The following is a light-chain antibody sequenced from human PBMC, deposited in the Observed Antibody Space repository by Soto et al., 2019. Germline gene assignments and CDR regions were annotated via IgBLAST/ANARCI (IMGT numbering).Light chain of an antibody. CDR1: SSNIGSNY. Sequence: QLVLTQPPSASGTPGQRVTISCSGSSSNIGSNYVYWYQQLPGTAPKLLIYRNNQRPSGVPDRFSGSKSGTSASLAISGLRSEDEADYYCAAWDDSLSGRGAYVFGTGTKVTVL. V-gene: IGLV1-47*01. CDR2: RNN. CDR3: AAWDDSLSGRGAYV. J-gene: IGLJ1*01.